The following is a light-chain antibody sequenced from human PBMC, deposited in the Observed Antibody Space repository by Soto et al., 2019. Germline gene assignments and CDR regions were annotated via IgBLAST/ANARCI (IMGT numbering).Light chain of an antibody. J-gene: IGLJ2*01. CDR1: SGHSSYA. Sequence: QPVLTQSPSASASLGSSVKLTCTLSSGHSSYAIAWHQQQPEKGPRYLMKLSSDGSHSKGDGIPDRYSAYSSGTERYLTIYSLQSEDEADYYCQTWDTGARVVFGGGTKLTVL. CDR2: LSSDGSH. CDR3: QTWDTGARVV. V-gene: IGLV4-69*01.